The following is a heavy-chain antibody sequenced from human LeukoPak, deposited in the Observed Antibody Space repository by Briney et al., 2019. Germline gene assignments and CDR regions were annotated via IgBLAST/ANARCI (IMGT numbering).Heavy chain of an antibody. V-gene: IGHV3-11*04. Sequence: GGSLRLSCVASGFTFSDYYLTWIRQAPGKGLEWVSYISRDATIIYYSDSVKGRFTISRDNAKNSLYLQMNSLTAEDTAVYYCARESFAARWDWGQGTLVTVSS. CDR2: ISRDATII. J-gene: IGHJ4*02. CDR1: GFTFSDYY. CDR3: ARESFAARWD. D-gene: IGHD6-6*01.